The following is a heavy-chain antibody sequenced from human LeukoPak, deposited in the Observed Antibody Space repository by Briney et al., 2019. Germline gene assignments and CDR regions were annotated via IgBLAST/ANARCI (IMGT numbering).Heavy chain of an antibody. CDR1: GGSINDQA. CDR3: ARLSRIATAGAYSHHSLDI. J-gene: IGHJ6*02. D-gene: IGHD6-13*01. CDR2: VYYAGSS. V-gene: IGHV4-59*11. Sequence: PSETLSLTCTVAGGSINDQAWCWVRQPPGRGLEWIGCVYYAGSSEYNASLKSRLTISTDTSNNQVSLKVTSVTAADTAIYSCARLSRIATAGAYSHHSLDIWGQGTTVTVSS.